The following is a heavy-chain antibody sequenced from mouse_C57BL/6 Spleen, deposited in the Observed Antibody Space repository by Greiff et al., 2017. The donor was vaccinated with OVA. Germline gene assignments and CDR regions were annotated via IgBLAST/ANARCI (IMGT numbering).Heavy chain of an antibody. CDR2: IYPGDGDT. CDR1: GYAFSSSW. CDR3: ARSYENYAMDY. V-gene: IGHV1-82*01. J-gene: IGHJ4*01. D-gene: IGHD2-10*02. Sequence: QVQLQQSGPELVKPGASVKISCKASGYAFSSSWMNWVKQRPGKGLEWIGRIYPGDGDTNYNGKFKGKATLTADESSSTAYMQLSSLTSEDSAVYFCARSYENYAMDYWGQGTSVTVSS.